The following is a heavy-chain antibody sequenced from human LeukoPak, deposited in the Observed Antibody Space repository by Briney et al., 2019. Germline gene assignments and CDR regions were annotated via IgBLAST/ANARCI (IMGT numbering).Heavy chain of an antibody. V-gene: IGHV1-2*02. CDR3: AREPYYYDSSGYDY. CDR2: INPNSGGT. Sequence: ASVKVSCKASGYTFTGYYMHWVRQAPGQGLEWMGWINPNSGGTNYAQKFQGRVTMTRNTSISTAYMELSSLRSEDTAVYYCAREPYYYDSSGYDYWGQGTLVTVSS. D-gene: IGHD3-22*01. CDR1: GYTFTGYY. J-gene: IGHJ4*02.